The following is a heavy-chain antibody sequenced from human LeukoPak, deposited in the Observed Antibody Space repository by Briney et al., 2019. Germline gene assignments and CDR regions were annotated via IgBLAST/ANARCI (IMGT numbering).Heavy chain of an antibody. V-gene: IGHV4-39*07. CDR3: ARRPHYDSSGYLDY. Sequence: SETLSLTCTVSGGSISSNSYYWGWIRQPPGKGLEWIGSIYYSGSTYYTPSLKSRVTISVDTSKNQFSLKLSSVTAADTAVYYCARRPHYDSSGYLDYWGQGTLVTVSS. CDR2: IYYSGST. D-gene: IGHD3-22*01. CDR1: GGSISSNSYY. J-gene: IGHJ4*02.